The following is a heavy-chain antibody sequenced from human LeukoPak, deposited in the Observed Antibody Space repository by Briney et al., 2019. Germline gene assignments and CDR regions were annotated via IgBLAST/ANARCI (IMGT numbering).Heavy chain of an antibody. CDR2: ISAYNGNT. D-gene: IGHD3-10*01. V-gene: IGHV1-18*01. CDR3: ARGEMMVRGADYYYMDV. J-gene: IGHJ6*03. Sequence: EASVKVSCKASGYTFTSYGISWVRQAPGQGLEWMGWISAYNGNTNYAQKFQGRVTMTRDMSTSTVYMELSSLRSEDTAVYYCARGEMMVRGADYYYMDVWGKGTTVTVSS. CDR1: GYTFTSYG.